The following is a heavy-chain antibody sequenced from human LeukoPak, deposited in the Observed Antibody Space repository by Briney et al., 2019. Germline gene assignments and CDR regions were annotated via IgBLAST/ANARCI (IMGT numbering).Heavy chain of an antibody. J-gene: IGHJ4*02. CDR3: ASSQAGIYYDFWSGYPGIFDY. D-gene: IGHD3-3*01. CDR2: ISYDGSNK. V-gene: IGHV3-30-3*01. CDR1: GFTFSSYA. Sequence: LAGGSLRLSCAASGFTFSSYAMHWVRQAPGKGLEWVAVISYDGSNKYYADSVKGRFTISRDNSKNTLYLQMNSLRAEDTAVYYCASSQAGIYYDFWSGYPGIFDYWGQGTLVTVSS.